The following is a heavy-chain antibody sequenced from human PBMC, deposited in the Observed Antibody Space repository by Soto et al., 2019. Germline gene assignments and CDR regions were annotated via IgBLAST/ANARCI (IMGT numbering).Heavy chain of an antibody. Sequence: SETLSLTCAVYGGSFSGYYWSWIRQPPGKGLEWIGEINHSGSTNYNPSLKSRVTISVDTSKNQFSLKLSSVTAADTAVYYCARGYSGYSYRNGMDVRGQGTTVTVSS. CDR3: ARGYSGYSYRNGMDV. J-gene: IGHJ6*02. V-gene: IGHV4-34*01. CDR2: INHSGST. D-gene: IGHD5-18*01. CDR1: GGSFSGYY.